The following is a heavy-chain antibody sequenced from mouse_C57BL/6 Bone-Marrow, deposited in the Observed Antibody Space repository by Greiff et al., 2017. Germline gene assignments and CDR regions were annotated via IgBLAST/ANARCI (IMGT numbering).Heavy chain of an antibody. J-gene: IGHJ2*01. CDR3: ARKRGCDY. CDR2: IYPGDGDT. CDR1: GYAFSSSW. V-gene: IGHV1-82*01. Sequence: VQRVESGPELVKPGASVKISCKASGYAFSSSWMNWVKQRPGKGLEWIGRIYPGDGDTNYNGKFKGKATLTADKSSSTAYMQLSSLTSEDSAVYFCARKRGCDYWGQGTTLTVSS.